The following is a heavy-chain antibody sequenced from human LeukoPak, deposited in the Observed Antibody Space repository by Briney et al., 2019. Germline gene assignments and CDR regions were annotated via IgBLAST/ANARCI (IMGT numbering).Heavy chain of an antibody. J-gene: IGHJ5*02. V-gene: IGHV3-7*01. D-gene: IGHD5-18*01. CDR3: ARGRIQLWFP. Sequence: GGSLRLSCAASGFTFSGYWMSWVRQAPGKGLEWVANIKQDGSEKYYVDSVKGRFTISRDNAKNSLYLQMNSLRAEDTAVYYCARGRIQLWFPWGQGTLVTVSS. CDR2: IKQDGSEK. CDR1: GFTFSGYW.